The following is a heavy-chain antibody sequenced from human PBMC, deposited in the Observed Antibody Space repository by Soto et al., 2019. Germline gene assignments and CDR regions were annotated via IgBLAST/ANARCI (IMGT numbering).Heavy chain of an antibody. J-gene: IGHJ6*02. Sequence: GGSLRLSCAASGFSFGRYEMRWVRQAPGKGLEWVASIPCDGGNRKYADSVKGRFTISRDNAKDMLYLHMSSLGPDDTAVYYCAREYLDYGPDVWGQGTSVTVSS. CDR2: IPCDGGNR. CDR3: AREYLDYGPDV. V-gene: IGHV3-30-3*01. CDR1: GFSFGRYE.